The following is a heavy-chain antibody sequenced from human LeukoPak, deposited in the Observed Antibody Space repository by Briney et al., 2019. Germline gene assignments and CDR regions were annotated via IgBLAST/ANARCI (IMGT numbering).Heavy chain of an antibody. CDR1: GYTFTSYD. CDR3: ARIRVVAAKVGWFDP. Sequence: ASVKVSCKASGYTFTSYDINWVRQATGQGLEWMGWMNPNSGNTGYAQKFQGRVTMTRNTSISTAYMELSSLRSEDTAVYYRARIRVVAAKVGWFDPWGQGTLVTVSS. J-gene: IGHJ5*02. D-gene: IGHD2-15*01. V-gene: IGHV1-8*01. CDR2: MNPNSGNT.